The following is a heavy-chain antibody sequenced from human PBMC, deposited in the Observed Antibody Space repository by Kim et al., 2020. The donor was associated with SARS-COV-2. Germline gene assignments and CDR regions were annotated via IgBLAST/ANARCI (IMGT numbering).Heavy chain of an antibody. CDR1: GGSISSGGYF. CDR2: FHYGGSI. CDR3: ARRSYGRAFDP. D-gene: IGHD4-17*01. Sequence: SETLSLTCTVSGGSISSGGYFWGWIRQPPGKGLEWIGSFHYGGSIYHDPSLKTRVTISVDKSKNHFSLKLSSVTAADTAVYYCARRSYGRAFDPWGQGILVTVSS. V-gene: IGHV4-39*02. J-gene: IGHJ5*02.